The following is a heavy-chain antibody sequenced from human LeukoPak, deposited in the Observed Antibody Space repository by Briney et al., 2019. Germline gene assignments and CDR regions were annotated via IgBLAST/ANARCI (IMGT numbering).Heavy chain of an antibody. CDR2: IYSGGST. CDR3: ARDWGHRNWFDP. D-gene: IGHD3-16*01. Sequence: PGGSLRLSCAASGLTVSSDYMSWVRQAPGKGLEWVSVIYSGGSTYYADSVKGRFTISRDNSKNTLYLQMNGLRAEDTAVYYCARDWGHRNWFDPWGQGTLVTVSS. J-gene: IGHJ5*02. V-gene: IGHV3-53*01. CDR1: GLTVSSDY.